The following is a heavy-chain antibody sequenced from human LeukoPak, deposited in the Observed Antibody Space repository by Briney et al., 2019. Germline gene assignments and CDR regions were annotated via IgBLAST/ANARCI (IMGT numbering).Heavy chain of an antibody. Sequence: PGTSLRLSCAASGFTFSSNGMHWVRQAPGKGLEWLAVIWYDGSQEYYGDSVKGRFTISRDNSRNTLYLQMNSLRAEDTAVYYCARWLSHKIDSHGYLDYWGQGTLVTVSS. V-gene: IGHV3-33*01. CDR2: IWYDGSQE. CDR1: GFTFSSNG. CDR3: ARWLSHKIDSHGYLDY. D-gene: IGHD3-16*02. J-gene: IGHJ4*02.